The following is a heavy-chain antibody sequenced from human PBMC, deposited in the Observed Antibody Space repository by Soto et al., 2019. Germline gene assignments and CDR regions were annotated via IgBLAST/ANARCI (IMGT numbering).Heavy chain of an antibody. CDR1: GYTLSDLS. Sequence: VSVTVYCQVAGYTLSDLSMHLVRQAPGKGLEWMGGFDPEDGETIYAQKFQGRVTMTEDTSTDTAYMELSSLRSEDTAVYYCATGYSGYDPTTLDYWGRGTLVTVSS. CDR2: FDPEDGET. J-gene: IGHJ4*02. CDR3: ATGYSGYDPTTLDY. D-gene: IGHD5-12*01. V-gene: IGHV1-24*01.